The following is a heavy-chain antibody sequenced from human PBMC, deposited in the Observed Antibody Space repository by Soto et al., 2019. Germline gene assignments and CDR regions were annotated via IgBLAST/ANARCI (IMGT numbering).Heavy chain of an antibody. V-gene: IGHV3-23*01. Sequence: EVQLLESGGGLVQPGGSLRLSCAASGFTFSSYAMSWVRQAPGKGLEWVSAISGSGGSTYYADSVKGRFTIYRDNSKNTLYLQMNSLRAEDTAVYYCAKDQGRIPTSMTSDYWGQGTLVTVSS. CDR3: AKDQGRIPTSMTSDY. J-gene: IGHJ4*02. CDR2: ISGSGGST. CDR1: GFTFSSYA. D-gene: IGHD3-22*01.